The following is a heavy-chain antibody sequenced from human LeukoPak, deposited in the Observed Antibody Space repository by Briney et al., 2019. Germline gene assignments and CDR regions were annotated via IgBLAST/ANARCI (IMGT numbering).Heavy chain of an antibody. J-gene: IGHJ4*01. CDR3: ARDPLLAAGRGHDY. Sequence: PGGSLRLSCAASGFTFSTYGMHWVRQAPGKGLEWVAVIWADGSKKYYADSVKGRFTISRDNSKNTLYLQMNSLRVEDTAVYYCARDPLLAAGRGHDYGGHGPLVTVSS. D-gene: IGHD6-13*01. V-gene: IGHV3-33*01. CDR2: IWADGSKK. CDR1: GFTFSTYG.